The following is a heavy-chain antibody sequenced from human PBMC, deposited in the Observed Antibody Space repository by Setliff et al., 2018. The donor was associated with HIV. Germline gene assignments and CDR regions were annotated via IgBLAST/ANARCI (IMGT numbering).Heavy chain of an antibody. J-gene: IGHJ6*03. CDR1: GGSISSSSYY. Sequence: SETLSLTCTVSGGSISSSSYYWGWIRQPPGKGLEWIGSIYYSGSTYYNPSLKSRVTISVDTSKNQFSLKLSSVTAADTAVYYCALVTTYYYYYMDVWGKGTTVTV. V-gene: IGHV4-39*01. CDR3: ALVTTYYYYYMDV. CDR2: IYYSGST. D-gene: IGHD4-4*01.